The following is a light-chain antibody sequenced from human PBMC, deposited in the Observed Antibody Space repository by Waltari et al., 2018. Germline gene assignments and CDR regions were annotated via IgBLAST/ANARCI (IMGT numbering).Light chain of an antibody. J-gene: IGLJ3*02. CDR3: AAWDDSLSGWV. CDR1: SSNLGSNY. Sequence: QSVLTQPPSASGTPGQRVTIPCSGSSSNLGSNYVYWYQQLPGTAPKLLIDRNNQRPSGVPDRFSGSKSGTSASLAISGLRSEDEADYYCAAWDDSLSGWVFGGGTKLTVL. V-gene: IGLV1-47*01. CDR2: RNN.